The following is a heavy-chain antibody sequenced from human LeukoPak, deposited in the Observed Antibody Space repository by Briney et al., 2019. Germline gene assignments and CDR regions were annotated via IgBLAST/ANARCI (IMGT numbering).Heavy chain of an antibody. CDR3: ARDRIAAHMDV. Sequence: ASVKVSCKASGYTFTRHGISWVRQAPGQGLEWMGWISAYNNTNYAQKLQGRVTMTTDTSTSTAYMELRSLRSDDTAVYYCARDRIAAHMDVWGKGTTVTVSS. J-gene: IGHJ6*03. V-gene: IGHV1-18*01. D-gene: IGHD6-13*01. CDR1: GYTFTRHG. CDR2: ISAYNNT.